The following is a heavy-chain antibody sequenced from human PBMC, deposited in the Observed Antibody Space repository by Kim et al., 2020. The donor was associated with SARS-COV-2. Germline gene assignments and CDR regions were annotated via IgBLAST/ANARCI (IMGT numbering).Heavy chain of an antibody. V-gene: IGHV1-69*04. CDR3: ARDRRDGYNFVYYGMDV. CDR2: IIPILGIA. Sequence: SVKVSCKASGGTFSSYAISWVRQAPGKGLEWMGRIIPILGIANYAQKFQGRVTITADKSTSTAYMELSSLRSEDTAVYYCARDRRDGYNFVYYGMDVWG. CDR1: GGTFSSYA. J-gene: IGHJ6*02. D-gene: IGHD5-12*01.